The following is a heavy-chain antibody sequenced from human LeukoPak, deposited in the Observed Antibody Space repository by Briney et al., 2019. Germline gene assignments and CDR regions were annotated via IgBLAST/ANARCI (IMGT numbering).Heavy chain of an antibody. CDR2: ISAYNGNT. CDR1: GYTFTSYG. D-gene: IGHD6-19*01. J-gene: IGHJ4*02. CDR3: ARDHAKGGRYSSGPEN. V-gene: IGHV1-18*01. Sequence: ASVKVSCKASGYTFTSYGISWVRQAPGQGLEWMGWISAYNGNTNYAQKPQGRVTMTTDTSTSTAYMELRSLRSDDTAVYYCARDHAKGGRYSSGPENWGQGTLVTVSS.